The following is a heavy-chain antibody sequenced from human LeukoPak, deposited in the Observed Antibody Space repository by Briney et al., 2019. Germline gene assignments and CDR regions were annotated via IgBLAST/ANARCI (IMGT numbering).Heavy chain of an antibody. Sequence: ASVKVSCKASGYTFTGYYMHWVRQAPGQGLEWMGWINPNSGGTNYAQKFQGRVTMTRDTSISTAYMELSRLRSDDTAVYYCAGDHCSSTSCRNVGHWFDPWGQGTLVTVSS. CDR3: AGDHCSSTSCRNVGHWFDP. J-gene: IGHJ5*02. CDR2: INPNSGGT. D-gene: IGHD2-2*01. V-gene: IGHV1-2*02. CDR1: GYTFTGYY.